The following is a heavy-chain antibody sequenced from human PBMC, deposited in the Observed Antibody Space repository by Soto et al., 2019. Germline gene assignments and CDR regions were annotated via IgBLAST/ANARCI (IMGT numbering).Heavy chain of an antibody. Sequence: ASVKVSCKASGNTVPNYAIHWVRQAPGQRFEWMGCINGGNGNTYYSEHFQGRFTFTRDTSAGTVYMEMRSLRSDDTAVYYCATRSPAFDYWGQGTLVTSPQ. V-gene: IGHV1-3*01. CDR2: INGGNGNT. CDR1: GNTVPNYA. J-gene: IGHJ4*02. CDR3: ATRSPAFDY.